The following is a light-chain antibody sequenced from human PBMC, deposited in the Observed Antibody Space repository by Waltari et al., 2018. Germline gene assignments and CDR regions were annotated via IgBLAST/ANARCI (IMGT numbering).Light chain of an antibody. CDR1: SGHSSNV. J-gene: IGLJ3*02. Sequence: QLVLTQSPSASASLGASVKLTCTLSSGHSSNVIARLQQQPEKGPRYLMKVNSDGSHRKGDEIPDRFSGSSSGAERYLTISNLQSEDEADYYCQTGGHGTWVFGGGTKLTVL. V-gene: IGLV4-69*01. CDR3: QTGGHGTWV. CDR2: VNSDGSH.